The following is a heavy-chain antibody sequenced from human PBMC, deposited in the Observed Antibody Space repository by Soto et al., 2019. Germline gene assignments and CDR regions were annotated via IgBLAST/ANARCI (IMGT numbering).Heavy chain of an antibody. CDR3: ARELHRGYSYGYGY. Sequence: GASVKVSCKASGYTFTGYYMHWVRQAPGQGLEWMGWINPNSGGTNYAQKFQGRVTMTRDTSISTAYMELSRLRSDDTAVYYCARELHRGYSYGYGYWGQGTLVTVSS. CDR1: GYTFTGYY. J-gene: IGHJ4*02. V-gene: IGHV1-2*02. D-gene: IGHD5-18*01. CDR2: INPNSGGT.